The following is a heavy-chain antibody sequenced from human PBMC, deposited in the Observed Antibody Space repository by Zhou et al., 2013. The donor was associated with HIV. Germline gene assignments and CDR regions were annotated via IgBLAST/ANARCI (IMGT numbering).Heavy chain of an antibody. CDR1: GYTFTGYY. CDR2: INPNSGGT. V-gene: IGHV1-2*02. CDR3: ARGAWSYSTDY. J-gene: IGHJ4*02. Sequence: QVQLVQSEAEVKKPEASVKVSCKASGYTFTGYYLHWVRQAPGQGLEWMGWINPNSGGTNYAQKFQGRVSMSSDTSISTAYMELKRLRSDDRAVYYCARGAWSYSTDYWGQGTLVTVSS. D-gene: IGHD1-26*01.